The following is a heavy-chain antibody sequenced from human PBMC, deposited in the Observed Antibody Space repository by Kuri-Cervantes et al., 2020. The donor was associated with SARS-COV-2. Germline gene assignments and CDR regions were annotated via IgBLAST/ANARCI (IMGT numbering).Heavy chain of an antibody. CDR1: GGSFSGYH. J-gene: IGHJ6*02. CDR3: TRGANRDWSGGSCPQPHKYYYYDGMDV. Sequence: SQTLSLPCAVYGGSFSGYHWSWIRQPPGKGLEWLWEINHSGNTNYKPSLKSRVTISVDTSKNQLSLKLSSVTAADTAVYYCTRGANRDWSGGSCPQPHKYYYYDGMDVWGQGTTVTVSS. D-gene: IGHD2-15*01. CDR2: INHSGNT. V-gene: IGHV4-34*01.